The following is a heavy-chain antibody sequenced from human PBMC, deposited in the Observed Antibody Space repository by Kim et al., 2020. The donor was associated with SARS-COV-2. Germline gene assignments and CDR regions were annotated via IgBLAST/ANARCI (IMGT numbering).Heavy chain of an antibody. Sequence: ASVKVSCKTSGYTFTSLGITWVRQAPGQGLEWMGWINPDNGNTKYAQNLQDRVTMTTDTSTSTAYMELRSLKSDDTAMYFCTRGTTAPEYWGQGTLAT. V-gene: IGHV1-18*04. J-gene: IGHJ4*02. CDR2: INPDNGNT. D-gene: IGHD1-7*01. CDR1: GYTFTSLG. CDR3: TRGTTAPEY.